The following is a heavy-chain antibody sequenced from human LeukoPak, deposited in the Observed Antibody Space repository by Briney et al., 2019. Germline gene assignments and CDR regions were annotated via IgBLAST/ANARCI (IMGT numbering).Heavy chain of an antibody. CDR1: GFTFSSYS. CDR2: ISSSSSYI. J-gene: IGHJ4*02. Sequence: GGSLRLSCADSGFTFSSYSMNWVRQAPGKGLEWVSSISSSSSYIYYADSVKGRFTISRDNAKNSLYLQMNSLRAEDTAVYYCASVVVTAPDYWGQGTLVTVSS. CDR3: ASVVVTAPDY. V-gene: IGHV3-21*01. D-gene: IGHD2-21*02.